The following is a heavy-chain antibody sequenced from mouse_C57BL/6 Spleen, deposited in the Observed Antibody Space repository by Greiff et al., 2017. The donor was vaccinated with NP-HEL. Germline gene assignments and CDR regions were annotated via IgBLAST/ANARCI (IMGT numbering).Heavy chain of an antibody. CDR3: ARLRGNYPYWYCDV. CDR1: GYAFSSYW. CDR2: IYPGDGDT. J-gene: IGHJ1*03. V-gene: IGHV1-80*01. D-gene: IGHD2-1*01. Sequence: QVQLQQSGAVLVKPGASVKISCKASGYAFSSYWMNWVKQRPGKGLEWIGQIYPGDGDTSYNGKFKGKATLTADKSSSTAYMQLSSLTSEDSAIYFCARLRGNYPYWYCDVWGTGTTVTVSS.